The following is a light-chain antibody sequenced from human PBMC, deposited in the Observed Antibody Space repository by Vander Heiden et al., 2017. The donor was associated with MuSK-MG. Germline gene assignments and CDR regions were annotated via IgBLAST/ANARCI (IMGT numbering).Light chain of an antibody. J-gene: IGLJ1*01. V-gene: IGLV2-14*01. CDR2: EVS. CDR3: SSYTSSSTQV. CDR1: SSDVGGYNY. Sequence: QSALTPPASVSGSPGQSITLSCTGTSSDVGGYNYVSWYQQHPGKAPKLMIYEVSNRPSGVSNRCSGSKSGNTASLTISGLQAEDEADYYCSSYTSSSTQVFGTGTKVTVL.